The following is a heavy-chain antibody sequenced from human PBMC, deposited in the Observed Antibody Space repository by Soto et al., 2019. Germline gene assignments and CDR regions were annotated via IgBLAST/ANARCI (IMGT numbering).Heavy chain of an antibody. J-gene: IGHJ4*02. CDR1: GFTFSSYG. CDR2: ISYDGSNK. V-gene: IGHV3-30*18. Sequence: GGSLRLSCAASGFTFSSYGMHWVRQAPGKGLEWVAVISYDGSNKYYADSVKGRFTISRDNSKNTLYLQMNSLRAEDTAVYYCAKGRRDGYDFWSLGYWGQGTLVTVSS. D-gene: IGHD3-3*01. CDR3: AKGRRDGYDFWSLGY.